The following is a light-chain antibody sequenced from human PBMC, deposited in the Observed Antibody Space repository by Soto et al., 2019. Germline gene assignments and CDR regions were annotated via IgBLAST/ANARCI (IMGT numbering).Light chain of an antibody. Sequence: QSVLTQPPSASGTPGQRVTISCSGSSSNIGSNYVYWYQQLPGTAPKPLIYRNNQRPSGVTGRFSGSKSGTSASLAISGLRSEDEADYYCAAWDDSLSGPVFGGGTKLTVL. J-gene: IGLJ2*01. CDR1: SSNIGSNY. CDR2: RNN. CDR3: AAWDDSLSGPV. V-gene: IGLV1-47*01.